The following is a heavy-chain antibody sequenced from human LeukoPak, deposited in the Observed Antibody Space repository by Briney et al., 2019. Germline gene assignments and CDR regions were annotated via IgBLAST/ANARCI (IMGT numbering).Heavy chain of an antibody. CDR2: LNEDGSHI. CDR3: VRGGSDWPGIEY. D-gene: IGHD2-21*02. J-gene: IGHJ4*02. Sequence: GGSLRLSCAASGFTFRGYWMHWVRQVPGKGLVWVSRLNEDGSHIDYADSVQGRFTISRDNAQSTLYLQMNSLRVEDTAVYYCVRGGSDWPGIEYWGQGTLVTVSS. CDR1: GFTFRGYW. V-gene: IGHV3-74*01.